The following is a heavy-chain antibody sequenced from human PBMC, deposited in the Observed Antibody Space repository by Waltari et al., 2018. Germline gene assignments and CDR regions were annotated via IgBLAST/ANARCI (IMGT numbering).Heavy chain of an antibody. V-gene: IGHV4-59*01. CDR1: GGPISNNF. Sequence: QVQLQESGPGLVKPSETLSLTCTVSGGPISNNFWTWIRQPPGKGLEWIGYVSYSGSTNYNPSLTSRVTISVDTSKNQFFLRLTSVTAADTAVYYCARYTGTSMYYFDLWGQGTLVTVSS. CDR2: VSYSGST. D-gene: IGHD1-1*01. J-gene: IGHJ4*02. CDR3: ARYTGTSMYYFDL.